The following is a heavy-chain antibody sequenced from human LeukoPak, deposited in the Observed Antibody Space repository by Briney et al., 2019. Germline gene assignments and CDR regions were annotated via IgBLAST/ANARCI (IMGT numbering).Heavy chain of an antibody. J-gene: IGHJ6*02. Sequence: GASVKVSCKASGYIFTDYYIHWVRQAPGQGLEWMGWLNPNTGVTKYAEKFQGRVTMTRETSITTAYMEVTRLRSDDTAVYYCARRQPAADGYGIGVWGLGTTVTVSS. CDR3: ARRQPAADGYGIGV. V-gene: IGHV1-2*02. CDR2: LNPNTGVT. CDR1: GYIFTDYY. D-gene: IGHD6-13*01.